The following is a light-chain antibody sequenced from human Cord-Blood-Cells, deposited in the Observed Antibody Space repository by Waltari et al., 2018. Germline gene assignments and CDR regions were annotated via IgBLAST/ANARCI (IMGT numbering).Light chain of an antibody. CDR3: QQYNSYSRT. V-gene: IGKV1-5*03. Sequence: DIQMTQSPSTLSASVGDRLTITYRASQSISSWLAWYQQKPGKAPKLLIYKASSLESGVPSRFSGSGSGTEFTLTISSLQPDDFATYYCQQYNSYSRTFGQGTKVEIK. J-gene: IGKJ1*01. CDR1: QSISSW. CDR2: KAS.